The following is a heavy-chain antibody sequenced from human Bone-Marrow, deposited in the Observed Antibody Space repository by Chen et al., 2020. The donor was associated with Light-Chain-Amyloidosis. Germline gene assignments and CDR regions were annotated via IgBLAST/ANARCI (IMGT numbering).Heavy chain of an antibody. CDR3: TTRFYDKSTYYFEY. D-gene: IGHD3-22*01. CDR2: IRTTFNNYAT. Sequence: GGLVQPGGSLKLSCVASGFNFSGSAIYWVRQASGKGPEWVGRIRTTFNNYATRYAESVKGRITLSRDDSRNTTYLHVSSLRIEDTAVYYCTTRFYDKSTYYFEYWGQGTLVTVSS. V-gene: IGHV3-73*01. CDR1: GFNFSGSA. J-gene: IGHJ4*02.